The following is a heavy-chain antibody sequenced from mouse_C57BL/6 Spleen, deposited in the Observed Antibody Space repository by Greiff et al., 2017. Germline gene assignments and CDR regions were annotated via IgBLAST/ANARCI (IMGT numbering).Heavy chain of an antibody. CDR2: ISSGSSTI. V-gene: IGHV5-17*01. Sequence: DVMLVESGGGLVKPGGSLKLSCAASGFTFSDYGMHWVRQAPEKGLEWVAYISSGSSTIYYADTVKGRFTISRDNAKNTLFLQMTSLRSEDTAMYYCARSLGLYYYAMDYWGQGTSVTVSS. CDR3: ARSLGLYYYAMDY. J-gene: IGHJ4*01. D-gene: IGHD4-1*01. CDR1: GFTFSDYG.